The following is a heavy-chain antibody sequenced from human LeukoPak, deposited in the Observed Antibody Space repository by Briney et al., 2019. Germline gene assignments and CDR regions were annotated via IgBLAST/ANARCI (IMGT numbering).Heavy chain of an antibody. D-gene: IGHD2-8*01. J-gene: IGHJ4*02. Sequence: SETLSLTCSVSGASINDYYWTWIRQPPGKGLEWIGYVYHTGTSGYHPSLKSRVAMSLDTSKNQVSLKLSSVTAADTAVYFCTRVVNGGHFDYWGQGTLVTVSS. CDR3: TRVVNGGHFDY. V-gene: IGHV4-59*01. CDR2: VYHTGTS. CDR1: GASINDYY.